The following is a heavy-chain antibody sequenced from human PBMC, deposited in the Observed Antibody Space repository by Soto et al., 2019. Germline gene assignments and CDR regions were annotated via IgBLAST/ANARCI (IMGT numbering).Heavy chain of an antibody. CDR1: GFTFSSYA. D-gene: IGHD3-10*01. J-gene: IGHJ6*02. CDR2: ISSDGSDK. V-gene: IGHV3-30*09. Sequence: QVQLVESGGGVVQPGRSLRLSCAASGFTFSSYAMHWVRQAPGKGLEWVAVISSDGSDKYYADSVKGRFAISRDNSKNPLYVQLNRMRAEDTALYYCARDRQYGAGFIDVLGHGTAVTVSS. CDR3: ARDRQYGAGFIDV.